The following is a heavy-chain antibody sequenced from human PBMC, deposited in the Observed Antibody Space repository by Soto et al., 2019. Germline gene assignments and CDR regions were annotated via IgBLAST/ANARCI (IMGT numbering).Heavy chain of an antibody. V-gene: IGHV3-23*01. CDR1: GFTFSSYA. CDR3: PRHTDHYYFYYYMDV. Sequence: PGGSLRLSCAASGFTFSSYAMSWVRQAPGKGLEWVSAISGGGGSTYYADSVKGRFTISRDNSKNTLYLQMNSLRAEDTAVYYCPRHTDHYYFYYYMDVWGKGTTVTVSS. J-gene: IGHJ6*03. CDR2: ISGGGGST.